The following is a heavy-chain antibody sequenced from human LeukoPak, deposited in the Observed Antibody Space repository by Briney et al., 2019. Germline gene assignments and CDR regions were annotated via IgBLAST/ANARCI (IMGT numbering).Heavy chain of an antibody. D-gene: IGHD6-19*01. CDR1: GYTFTSYG. J-gene: IGHJ5*02. CDR2: ISAYNGNT. Sequence: ASVKVSCKASGYTFTSYGISWVRQAPGQGLEWMGWISAYNGNTNYAQKLQGRVTMTTDTSTSTAYMELRSLRSDDTAVYYCARTEQWLAPGNWFDPWGQGTLVTVSS. V-gene: IGHV1-18*01. CDR3: ARTEQWLAPGNWFDP.